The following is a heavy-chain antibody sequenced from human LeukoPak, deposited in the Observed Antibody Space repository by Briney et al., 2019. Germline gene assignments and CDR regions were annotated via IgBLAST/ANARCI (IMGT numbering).Heavy chain of an antibody. J-gene: IGHJ4*02. Sequence: ASVKVSCKASGYTFTDYYMHWVRQAPGQGLEWMGWINPNSGGTSYAQKFQGRVTMTRDTSITTAYMNLSRLRSDDTAVYYCACTHLDYGDYRSFDYWGQGTLVTVSS. CDR2: INPNSGGT. V-gene: IGHV1-2*02. CDR1: GYTFTDYY. CDR3: ACTHLDYGDYRSFDY. D-gene: IGHD4-17*01.